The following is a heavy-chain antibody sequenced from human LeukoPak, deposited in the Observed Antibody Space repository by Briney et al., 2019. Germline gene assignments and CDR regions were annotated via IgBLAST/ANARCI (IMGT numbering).Heavy chain of an antibody. CDR2: IWYDGSNK. D-gene: IGHD1-26*01. V-gene: IGHV3-33*01. CDR3: ASVGATNPFDY. J-gene: IGHJ4*02. CDR1: GFTFSSYG. Sequence: PGGSLRLSCAASGFTFSSYGMHWVRQAPGKGLEWVAVIWYDGSNKYYADSVKGRFTISRDNSKSTLYLQMNSLRAEDTAVYYCASVGATNPFDYWGQGTLVTVSS.